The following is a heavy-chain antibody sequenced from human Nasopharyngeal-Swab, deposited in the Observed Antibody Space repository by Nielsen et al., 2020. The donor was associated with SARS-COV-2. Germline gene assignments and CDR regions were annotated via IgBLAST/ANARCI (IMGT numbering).Heavy chain of an antibody. CDR2: MNPKSGEV. Sequence: ASVKVSCKASGYTFTSYDVYWVRQATGQGLEWMGWMNPKSGEVGYEQKFQGRVTMTRNTATATAYMELSGLRHEDTAVYYCARGAFGLDHSWFDPWGQGTLVTVSS. D-gene: IGHD3/OR15-3a*01. J-gene: IGHJ5*02. CDR3: ARGAFGLDHSWFDP. CDR1: GYTFTSYD. V-gene: IGHV1-8*01.